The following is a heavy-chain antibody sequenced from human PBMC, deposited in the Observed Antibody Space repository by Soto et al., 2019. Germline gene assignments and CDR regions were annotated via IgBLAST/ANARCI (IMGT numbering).Heavy chain of an antibody. CDR2: ISAYNGNT. J-gene: IGHJ6*02. CDR1: GYTFTSYG. V-gene: IGHV1-18*04. CDR3: ARDLATALYYYYYGMDV. Sequence: QVQLVPSGAEVKKPGASVKVSCKASGYTFTSYGISWVRQAPGQGLEWMGWISAYNGNTNYAQKLQGRVTMTTDTSTSTAYMELRSLRSDDTAVYYCARDLATALYYYYYGMDVWGQGTTVTVSS. D-gene: IGHD5-12*01.